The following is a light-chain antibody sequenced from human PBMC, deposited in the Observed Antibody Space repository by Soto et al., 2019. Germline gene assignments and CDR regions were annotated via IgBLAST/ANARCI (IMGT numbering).Light chain of an antibody. Sequence: QSVLTQPASVSGSPGQSITISCPGTSSDVGGYNYVSWYQQHPGKAPKLMIHDVSDRPSGVSNRFSGSKSGNTASLIISGLQAEDEADYYCSSYTSSSTYVFGTGTKVTVL. CDR3: SSYTSSSTYV. CDR2: DVS. V-gene: IGLV2-14*01. CDR1: SSDVGGYNY. J-gene: IGLJ1*01.